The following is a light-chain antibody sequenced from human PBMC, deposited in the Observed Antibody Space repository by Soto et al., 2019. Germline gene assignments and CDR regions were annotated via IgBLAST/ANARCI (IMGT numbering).Light chain of an antibody. CDR1: QGISSW. CDR3: QQADTFPLT. CDR2: AAS. Sequence: DIQMTQSPSSVSASVGDRVTITCRASQGISSWVAWYQQKPGKAPNLLIYAASSLQSGVPSRFSGSGSWTEFTLTISSLQPADFATYDCQQADTFPLTCGGGTKVEIK. J-gene: IGKJ4*01. V-gene: IGKV1-12*01.